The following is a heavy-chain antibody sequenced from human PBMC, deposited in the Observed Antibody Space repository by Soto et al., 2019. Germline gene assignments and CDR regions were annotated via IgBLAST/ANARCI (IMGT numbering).Heavy chain of an antibody. D-gene: IGHD3-9*01. CDR3: ASTIFPASNWFET. V-gene: IGHV4-59*08. J-gene: IGHJ5*02. CDR1: GGSISSYY. CDR2: IYYSGST. Sequence: PSETLSLTCTVSGGSISSYYWSWIRQPPGKGLEWIGYIYYSGSTNYNPSLKSRVTISVDTSKNQFSLKLSSVTAADTAVHYCASTIFPASNWFETWGQGTLVTVSS.